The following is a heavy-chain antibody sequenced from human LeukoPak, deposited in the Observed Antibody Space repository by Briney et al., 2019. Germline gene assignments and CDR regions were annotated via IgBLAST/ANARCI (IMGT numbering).Heavy chain of an antibody. CDR3: ARSFLASDYYYGMDV. J-gene: IGHJ6*02. V-gene: IGHV1-46*01. CDR2: INPSGGST. CDR1: GYTFTSYY. D-gene: IGHD3-3*01. Sequence: ASVKVSCKASGYTFTSYYMHWVRQAPGQGLEWTGIINPSGGSTSYAQKFQGRVTMTRDTSTSTVYMELSSLRSEDTAVYYCARSFLASDYYYGMDVWGQGTTVTVSS.